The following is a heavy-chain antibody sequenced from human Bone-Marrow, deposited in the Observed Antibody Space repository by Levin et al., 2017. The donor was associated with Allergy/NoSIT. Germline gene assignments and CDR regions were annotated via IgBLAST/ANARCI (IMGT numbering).Heavy chain of an antibody. D-gene: IGHD1-1*01. V-gene: IGHV3-21*01. CDR2: ISSSSSYI. CDR1: GFTFSSYS. Sequence: SGESLKISCAASGFTFSSYSMNWVRQAPGKGLEWVSSISSSSSYIYYADSVKGRFTISRDNAKNSLYLQMNSLRAEDTAVYYCAPIPQLERGGGAFDIWGQGTMVTVSS. J-gene: IGHJ3*02. CDR3: APIPQLERGGGAFDI.